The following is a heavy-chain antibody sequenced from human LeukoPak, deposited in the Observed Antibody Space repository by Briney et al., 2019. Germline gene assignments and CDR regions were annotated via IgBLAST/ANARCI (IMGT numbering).Heavy chain of an antibody. V-gene: IGHV3-23*01. CDR1: GFTFSSYA. CDR3: AKYCSGANCYHGIDY. Sequence: GGSLRLSCAASGFTFSSYAMSWVRQAPGKGLEWVSVISGSGITTYYADSVKGRFTISRDTSKNTLYLQMNSLRADDTAVYYCAKYCSGANCYHGIDYWGQGTLVTVSS. CDR2: ISGSGITT. D-gene: IGHD2-15*01. J-gene: IGHJ4*02.